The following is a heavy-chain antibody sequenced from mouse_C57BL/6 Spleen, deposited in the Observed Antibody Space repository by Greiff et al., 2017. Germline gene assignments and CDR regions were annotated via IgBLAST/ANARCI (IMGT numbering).Heavy chain of an antibody. CDR3: ARSYYGSRKDY. Sequence: VQLQQPGAELVKPGASVKLSCKASGYTFTSYWMHWVKQRPGQGLEWIGMIHPNSGSTNYNEKFKSKATLTVDKSSSTAYMQLSSLTSEDSAVYYCARSYYGSRKDYWGQGTTLTVSS. CDR2: IHPNSGST. V-gene: IGHV1-64*01. J-gene: IGHJ2*01. D-gene: IGHD1-1*01. CDR1: GYTFTSYW.